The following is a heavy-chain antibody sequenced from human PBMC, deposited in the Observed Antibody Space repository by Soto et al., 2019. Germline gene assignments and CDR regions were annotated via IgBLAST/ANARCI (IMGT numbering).Heavy chain of an antibody. V-gene: IGHV3-53*01. Sequence: PGKGLEWVSVIHSGRSTNYADSVNGRITISRANSKNTLYPQLTSLRAADTAVYYCAHKFGPACLSWGPGPLVT. J-gene: IGHJ3*01. D-gene: IGHD3-16*01. CDR3: AHKFGPACLS. CDR2: IHSGRST.